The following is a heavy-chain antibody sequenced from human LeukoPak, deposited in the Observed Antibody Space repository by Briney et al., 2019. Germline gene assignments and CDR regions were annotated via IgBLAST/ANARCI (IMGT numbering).Heavy chain of an antibody. CDR3: AGIVGATERPPAGDY. V-gene: IGHV3-21*01. CDR1: GFTFSSYS. CDR2: ISSSSSYI. Sequence: PGGSLRLSCAASGFTFSSYSMNWVRQAPGKGLEWVSSISSSSSYIYYADSVKGRFTISRDNAKNSLYLQMNSLRDEDTAVYYCAGIVGATERPPAGDYWGQGTLVTVSS. J-gene: IGHJ4*02. D-gene: IGHD1-26*01.